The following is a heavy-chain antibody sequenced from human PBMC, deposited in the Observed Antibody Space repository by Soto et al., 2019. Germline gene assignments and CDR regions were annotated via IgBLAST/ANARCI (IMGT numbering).Heavy chain of an antibody. CDR3: AKWGAIVAAGTRVYLYNAMDV. CDR2: INPNSGDT. Sequence: ASVKVSCKASGYTFTGYYVHWVRQAPGQGPEWMGWINPNSGDTYLAQRFQGRVTMNRDTSIGTAYMELRGLTSDDTAEYYCAKWGAIVAAGTRVYLYNAMDVWGQGTTVTSP. J-gene: IGHJ6*02. V-gene: IGHV1-2*02. D-gene: IGHD1-26*01. CDR1: GYTFTGYY.